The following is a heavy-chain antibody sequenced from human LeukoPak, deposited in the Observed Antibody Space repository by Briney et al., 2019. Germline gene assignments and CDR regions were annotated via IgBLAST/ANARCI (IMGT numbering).Heavy chain of an antibody. V-gene: IGHV3-23*01. CDR3: AKFALASYYYYGMDV. CDR2: ISSSGGST. CDR1: GFTFSSYA. Sequence: GGALRLSCAASGFTFSSYAMSWVRQAPGKGLEWVSAISSSGGSTYYADSVKGQFTISRDNSKNTLYLQMNSLRAEDTAVYYCAKFALASYYYYGMDVWGQGTTVTVSS. J-gene: IGHJ6*02.